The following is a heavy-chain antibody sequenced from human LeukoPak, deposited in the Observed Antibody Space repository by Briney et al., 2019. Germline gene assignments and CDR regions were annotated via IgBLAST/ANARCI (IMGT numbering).Heavy chain of an antibody. CDR3: ATDRLLNWNDRDNGMDV. J-gene: IGHJ6*02. V-gene: IGHV1-24*01. CDR2: FDPEDGGT. Sequence: ASVKVSCKVSGYTLTELSMHWVRQAPGKGLEWMGGFDPEDGGTIYAQKFQGRVTMTEDTSTDTAYMELSSLRSEDTAVYYCATDRLLNWNDRDNGMDVWGQGTTVTVSS. CDR1: GYTLTELS. D-gene: IGHD1-1*01.